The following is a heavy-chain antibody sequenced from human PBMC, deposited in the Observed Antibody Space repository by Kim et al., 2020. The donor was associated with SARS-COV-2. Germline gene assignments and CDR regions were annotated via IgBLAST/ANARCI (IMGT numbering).Heavy chain of an antibody. CDR2: ISYDGSNK. V-gene: IGHV3-30*18. CDR1: GFSFSSYG. CDR3: ANQVAVAGTYYYYGMDV. J-gene: IGHJ6*02. D-gene: IGHD6-19*01. Sequence: GGSLRLSCAASGFSFSSYGMHWVRQAPGKGLEWVAVISYDGSNKYYAGSVKGRFTISRDNSKNTLYLQMNSLRAEDTAVYYCANQVAVAGTYYYYGMDVWGQGTTVTVSS.